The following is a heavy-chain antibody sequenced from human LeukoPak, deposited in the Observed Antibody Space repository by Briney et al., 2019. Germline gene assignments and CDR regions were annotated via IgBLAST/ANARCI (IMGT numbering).Heavy chain of an antibody. D-gene: IGHD5-18*01. CDR1: GYSFTSYW. CDR3: ARQPYRGCSYSDAFDI. J-gene: IGHJ3*02. V-gene: IGHV5-51*01. Sequence: GESLKISCKGSGYSFTSYWIGWVRQMPGKGLEWMGIIYPGDSDTRYSPSFQGQVTISADKSISTAYLQWSSLKASDTAMYYCARQPYRGCSYSDAFDIWGQGTMVTVSS. CDR2: IYPGDSDT.